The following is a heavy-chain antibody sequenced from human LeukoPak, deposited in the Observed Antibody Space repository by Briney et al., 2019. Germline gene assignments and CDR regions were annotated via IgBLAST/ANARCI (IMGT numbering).Heavy chain of an antibody. D-gene: IGHD3-10*01. CDR3: ARGRSITMVRGVKSYYYGMDV. V-gene: IGHV4-30-4*01. J-gene: IGHJ6*02. Sequence: SETLSLTCTVSGGSISSGDYYWSWIRQPPGKGLEWIGYIYYSGSTYYNPSLKSRVTISVDTSKNQFSLKLSSVTAADTAVYYCARGRSITMVRGVKSYYYGMDVWGQGTTVTVSS. CDR2: IYYSGST. CDR1: GGSISSGDYY.